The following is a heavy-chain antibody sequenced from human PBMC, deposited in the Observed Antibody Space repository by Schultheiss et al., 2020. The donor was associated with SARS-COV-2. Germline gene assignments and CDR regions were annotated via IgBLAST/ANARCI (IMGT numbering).Heavy chain of an antibody. Sequence: SQTLSLTCAVYGGSFSGYYWSWIRQSPGKGLEWIGRIYTSGSTNYNPSLKSRVTISVDTSKNQFSLKLSSVTAADTAVYYCARGRFDIVVVPAAGYMDVWGKGTTVTVSS. J-gene: IGHJ6*03. CDR3: ARGRFDIVVVPAAGYMDV. CDR2: IYTSGST. CDR1: GGSFSGYY. V-gene: IGHV4-59*10. D-gene: IGHD2-2*01.